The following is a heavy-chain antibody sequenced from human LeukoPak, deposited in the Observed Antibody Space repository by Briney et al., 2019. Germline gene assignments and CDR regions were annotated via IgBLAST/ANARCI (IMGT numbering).Heavy chain of an antibody. CDR1: GGTFSSYA. Sequence: ASVKVSCKASGGTFSSYAISWVRQAPGQGLEWMGWINPNSGGTNYAQKFQGRVTMTRDTSISTAYMELSRLRSDDTAVYYCARDDILTGSWFDPWGQGTLVTVSS. CDR3: ARDDILTGSWFDP. J-gene: IGHJ5*02. V-gene: IGHV1-2*02. CDR2: INPNSGGT. D-gene: IGHD3-9*01.